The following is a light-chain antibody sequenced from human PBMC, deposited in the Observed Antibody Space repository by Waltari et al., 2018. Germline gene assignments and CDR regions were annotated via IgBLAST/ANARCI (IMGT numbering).Light chain of an antibody. CDR3: QQYFTTPYT. Sequence: DIVMTQSPDPLAVSLGEMTTIHCKSSRSVFLPSTNQNYGAWYQQKPGQTPKLLIYWASIRESGVPNRFSAYGSCTDFILTISNLQSEDAAIYFCQQYFTTPYTFGQGTKLEI. J-gene: IGKJ2*01. CDR1: RSVFLPSTNQNY. CDR2: WAS. V-gene: IGKV4-1*01.